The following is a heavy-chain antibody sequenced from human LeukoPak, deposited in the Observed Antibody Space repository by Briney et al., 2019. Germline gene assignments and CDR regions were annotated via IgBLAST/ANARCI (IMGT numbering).Heavy chain of an antibody. CDR1: GFTFSSYS. V-gene: IGHV3-30*02. J-gene: IGHJ4*02. Sequence: GGSLRLSCAASGFTFSSYSMHWVRQAPGKGLQWVSHIRSDGSTSYCADSVKGRITISRDNSKNTLYLQMNSLRPEDTAIYFCVKDHGAYDLDSWGQGTLVTVSS. CDR3: VKDHGAYDLDS. CDR2: IRSDGSTS. D-gene: IGHD4-17*01.